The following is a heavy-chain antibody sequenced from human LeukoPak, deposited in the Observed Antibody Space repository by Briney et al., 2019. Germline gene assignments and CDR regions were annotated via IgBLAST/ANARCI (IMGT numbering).Heavy chain of an antibody. J-gene: IGHJ5*02. D-gene: IGHD2-2*01. V-gene: IGHV1-8*01. CDR3: ARGLRYCSSTSCYLLFDP. CDR2: MNPNSGNT. CDR1: GYTFTSYD. Sequence: ASVKVSCKASGYTFTSYDINWVRQATGQGFEWMGWMNPNSGNTGYAQKFQGRVTMTRNTSISTAYMELSSLRSEDTAVYYCARGLRYCSSTSCYLLFDPWGQGTLVTVSS.